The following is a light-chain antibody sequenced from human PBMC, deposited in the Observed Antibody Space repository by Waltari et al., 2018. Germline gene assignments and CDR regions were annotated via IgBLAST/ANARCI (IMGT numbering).Light chain of an antibody. CDR2: KVS. CDR1: QSLVQSDRNTF. J-gene: IGKJ2*01. CDR3: LQSSQWPYA. V-gene: IGKV2-30*02. Sequence: DVVLTQSPLAQAVTLVWRASISCCSSQSLVQSDRNTFLNWFHPRPGQSPRRLIYKVSNPESGGPDRFSGSGSGTDFTLKISRVGAEDVGIYYCLQSSQWPYAFGQGTKLEIK.